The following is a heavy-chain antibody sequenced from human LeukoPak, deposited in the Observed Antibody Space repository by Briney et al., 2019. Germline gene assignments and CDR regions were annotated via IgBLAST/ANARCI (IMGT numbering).Heavy chain of an antibody. CDR2: INHSGST. CDR1: GGSFTGYY. V-gene: IGHV4-34*01. D-gene: IGHD3-10*01. J-gene: IGHJ4*02. Sequence: SETLSLTCAVYGGSFTGYYWSWIRQPPGKGLEWIGEINHSGSTNYNPSLKSRVTISVDTSKNQFSLKLSSVTAADTAVYYCARVKPKPVLLWFGELYGYYFDYWGQGTLVTVSS. CDR3: ARVKPKPVLLWFGELYGYYFDY.